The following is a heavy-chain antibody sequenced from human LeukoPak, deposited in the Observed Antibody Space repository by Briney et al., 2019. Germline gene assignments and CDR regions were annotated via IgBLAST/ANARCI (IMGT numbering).Heavy chain of an antibody. J-gene: IGHJ3*02. CDR3: ALTTYYYDSSGSRRDAFDI. Sequence: GGSLRLSCAASGFTFSSYGMHWVRQAPGKGLEWVAFIRLDGSNKYYADSVRGRFTISRDNSKNTLYLQMNSLRAEDTALYYCALTTYYYDSSGSRRDAFDIWGQGTMVTVSS. CDR2: IRLDGSNK. CDR1: GFTFSSYG. D-gene: IGHD3-22*01. V-gene: IGHV3-30*02.